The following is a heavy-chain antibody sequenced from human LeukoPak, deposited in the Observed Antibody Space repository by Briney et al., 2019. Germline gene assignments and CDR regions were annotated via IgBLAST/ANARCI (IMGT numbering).Heavy chain of an antibody. CDR2: IKEDGSRI. Sequence: GGSLRLSCAGTGFTFSNYWMNWIRQAPGKGLEWVANIKEDGSRINYVDSVKGRFTISRDNAKNSVYLQMDNLRAEDTAVYYCVGSSGWLFDYWGQGILVAVSS. V-gene: IGHV3-7*01. D-gene: IGHD6-19*01. J-gene: IGHJ4*02. CDR1: GFTFSNYW. CDR3: VGSSGWLFDY.